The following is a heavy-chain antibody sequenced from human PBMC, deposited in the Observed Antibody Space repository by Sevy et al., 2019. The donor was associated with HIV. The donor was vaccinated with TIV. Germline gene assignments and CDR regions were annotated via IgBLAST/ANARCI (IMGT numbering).Heavy chain of an antibody. CDR1: GYTLTELS. CDR2: LDPEDGDA. Sequence: ASVKVSCKVSGYTLTELSMLWVRQAPGKGLEWMGGLDPEDGDATYEQKFQGRVTMTEDTSADTAYMELSSLRFEDSGVYYCATIQFKPHVSWTGSGDFSFDYWGQGTLVTVSS. V-gene: IGHV1-24*01. CDR3: ATIQFKPHVSWTGSGDFSFDY. D-gene: IGHD3-3*01. J-gene: IGHJ4*02.